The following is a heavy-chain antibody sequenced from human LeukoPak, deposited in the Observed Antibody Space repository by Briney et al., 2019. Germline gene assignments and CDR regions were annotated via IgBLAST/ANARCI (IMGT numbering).Heavy chain of an antibody. J-gene: IGHJ4*02. CDR3: ARYYGSPYFDY. CDR1: GYSISSGYY. CDR2: IYHSGST. D-gene: IGHD3-10*01. V-gene: IGHV4-38-2*02. Sequence: SETLSLTCTVSGYSISSGYYWGWIRQPPGKGLEWIGSIYHSGSTYYNPSLKSRVTISVDTSKNQFSLKLSSVTAADTAVYYCARYYGSPYFDYWGQGTLVTVSS.